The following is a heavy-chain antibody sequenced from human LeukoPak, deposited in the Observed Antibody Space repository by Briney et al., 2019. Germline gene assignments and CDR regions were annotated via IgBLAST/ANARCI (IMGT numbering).Heavy chain of an antibody. CDR1: GFTFSSYA. Sequence: GGSLRLSCAASGFTFSSYAMTWVRQAPGKGLEWVSAVSGYGGRSYYADSVKGRFTISRDSSKNTLYLQMNSLRAEDTAVYYCARRGYCSSTSCYTVVYYMDVWGKGTTVTVSS. V-gene: IGHV3-23*01. D-gene: IGHD2-2*02. J-gene: IGHJ6*03. CDR3: ARRGYCSSTSCYTVVYYMDV. CDR2: VSGYGGRS.